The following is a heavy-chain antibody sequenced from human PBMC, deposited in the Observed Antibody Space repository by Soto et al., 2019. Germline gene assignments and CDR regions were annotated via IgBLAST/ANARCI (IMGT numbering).Heavy chain of an antibody. J-gene: IGHJ5*02. D-gene: IGHD3-3*01. CDR3: ARGQRFSDWFDP. CDR1: GGTLSGYY. V-gene: IGHV4-4*07. CDR2: IYSSGST. Sequence: LSLTCTVTGGTLSGYYWTGIRQSAGGVLEWIGRIYSSGSTNYNPSLKSRVTISLDTSMSHFSLRLRSVSAADTAVYYCARGQRFSDWFDPWGQGTLVTVSS.